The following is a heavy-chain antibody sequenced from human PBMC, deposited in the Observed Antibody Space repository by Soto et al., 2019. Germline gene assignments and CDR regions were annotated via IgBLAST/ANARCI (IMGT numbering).Heavy chain of an antibody. V-gene: IGHV1-3*01. CDR3: ARAIFYSRYYYYMDV. CDR2: INPGHRNT. J-gene: IGHJ6*03. CDR1: GYTFTSYA. D-gene: IGHD3-3*01. Sequence: ASVKVSCKASGYTFTSYAIHWVRQAPGQRLEWTGWINPGHRNTKYPQPFKRTVNITTDTSASTAYMELPRLRPEDPALYYRARAIFYSRYYYYMDVWGKGTTVTVS.